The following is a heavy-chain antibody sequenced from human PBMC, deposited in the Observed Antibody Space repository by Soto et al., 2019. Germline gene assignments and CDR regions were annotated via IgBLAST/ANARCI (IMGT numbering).Heavy chain of an antibody. CDR2: IIPIFGTA. V-gene: IGHV1-69*13. CDR3: ARDVGIAARPYGWFDP. CDR1: GGTFSSYA. D-gene: IGHD6-6*01. Sequence: ASVKVSCKASGGTFSSYAISWVRQAPGQGLEWMGGIIPIFGTANYAQKFQGRVTITADESTSTAYMELSSLRSEDTAVYYCARDVGIAARPYGWFDPWGQGTLVTVSS. J-gene: IGHJ5*02.